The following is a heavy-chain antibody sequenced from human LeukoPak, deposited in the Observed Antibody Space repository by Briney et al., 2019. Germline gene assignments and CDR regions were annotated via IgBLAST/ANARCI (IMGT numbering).Heavy chain of an antibody. CDR2: ISSSSSTI. D-gene: IGHD3-22*01. CDR1: GFTFSSYS. CDR3: ARRGYSDSSGYDY. J-gene: IGHJ4*02. Sequence: GALRLSCAASGFTFSSYSMNWVRQAPGKGLEWVSYISSSSSTIYYADSGKGRFTIARDNAKNSLYLQMNSLRAEDTAVYYCARRGYSDSSGYDYWGQGTLVTVSS. V-gene: IGHV3-48*01.